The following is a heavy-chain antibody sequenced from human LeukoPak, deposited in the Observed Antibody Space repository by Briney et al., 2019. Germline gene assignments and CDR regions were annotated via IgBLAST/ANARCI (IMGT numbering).Heavy chain of an antibody. CDR1: GDSISSDTYY. J-gene: IGHJ3*02. Sequence: SETLSLTCTVSGDSISSDTYYWNWIRQSAGKGLDWIGRIYTDGDTYYNPSLKSRATISMDTSKNQFSLKLTSVTAEDGAMYYCATEYRSGYFYVHDAFDMWGQGAMVIVSS. V-gene: IGHV4-61*02. CDR2: IYTDGDT. D-gene: IGHD3-22*01. CDR3: ATEYRSGYFYVHDAFDM.